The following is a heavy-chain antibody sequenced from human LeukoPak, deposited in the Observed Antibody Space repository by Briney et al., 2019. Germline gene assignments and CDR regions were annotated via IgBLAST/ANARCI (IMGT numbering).Heavy chain of an antibody. CDR1: GFTFSSYA. D-gene: IGHD3-22*01. CDR3: AKDLPGYYDSSGYKIGNDY. CDR2: ISSSDGST. Sequence: GGSLRLSCAATGFTFSSYAMSWVRQSPGRGLEWVSAISSSDGSTYYADSVKGRFTISRDNSKNTLYLQMNSLRAEDTAVYYCAKDLPGYYDSSGYKIGNDYWGQGTLVTVSS. J-gene: IGHJ4*02. V-gene: IGHV3-23*01.